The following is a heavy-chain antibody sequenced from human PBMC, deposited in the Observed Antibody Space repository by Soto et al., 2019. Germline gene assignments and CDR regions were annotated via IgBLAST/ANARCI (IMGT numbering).Heavy chain of an antibody. CDR1: GGSIISGGYY. J-gene: IGHJ4*02. D-gene: IGHD3-10*01. CDR3: ARELPITMVRGVITD. CDR2: IYYSGST. V-gene: IGHV4-31*03. Sequence: SETLSLTCTVSGGSIISGGYYWILIRQHPGKGLEWIGYIYYSGSTYYNPSPKSRVTISVDTSKNQFSLKLSSVTAADTAVYYCARELPITMVRGVITDWGQGTLITVSS.